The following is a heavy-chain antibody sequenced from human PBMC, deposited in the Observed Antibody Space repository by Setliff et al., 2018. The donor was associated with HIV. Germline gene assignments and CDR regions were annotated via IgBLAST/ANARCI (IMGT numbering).Heavy chain of an antibody. V-gene: IGHV4-59*11. CDR2: IYYSGST. CDR1: GGSISSHY. J-gene: IGHJ4*02. Sequence: LSLTCTVSGGSISSHYWSWIRQPPGKGLEWIGYIYYSGSTNYNPSLKSRVTISVDTSKNQFSLKLSSVTAADTAVYYCARQVGNKVLFDSWGQGTLVTVSS. CDR3: ARQVGNKVLFDS. D-gene: IGHD7-27*01.